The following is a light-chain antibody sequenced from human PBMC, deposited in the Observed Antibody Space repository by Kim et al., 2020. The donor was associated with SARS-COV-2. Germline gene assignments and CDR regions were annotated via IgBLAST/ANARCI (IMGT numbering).Light chain of an antibody. CDR3: HQYGASSYT. CDR1: QSLGTSY. Sequence: LSPGERATLACRASQSLGTSYLAWYQQKPGQAPRLLMYKTSTRATGIPDRFSGSRSGTDFTLTIRRVEPEDFAVYYCHQYGASSYTFGQGTKLEI. J-gene: IGKJ2*01. V-gene: IGKV3-20*01. CDR2: KTS.